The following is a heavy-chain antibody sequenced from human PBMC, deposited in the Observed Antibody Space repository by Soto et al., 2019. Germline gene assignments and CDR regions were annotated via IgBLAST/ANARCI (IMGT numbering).Heavy chain of an antibody. CDR1: GASISPYY. Sequence: PSETLSLTCTVSGASISPYYWSWIRQPPGKGLEWIGYMYNSGSTYYNPSLKSRVTISVDTSNNQFSLNLRSVTAADTAVYHCARNACTTNSCHPYFDHWGQGMLVTVSS. D-gene: IGHD2-2*01. CDR3: ARNACTTNSCHPYFDH. V-gene: IGHV4-59*01. J-gene: IGHJ4*02. CDR2: MYNSGST.